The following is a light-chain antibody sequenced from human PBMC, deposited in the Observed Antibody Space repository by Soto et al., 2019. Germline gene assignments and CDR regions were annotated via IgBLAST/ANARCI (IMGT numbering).Light chain of an antibody. CDR3: AAWDDSLVV. CDR1: SSNIGSAY. CDR2: RNN. J-gene: IGLJ2*01. Sequence: QPVLTQPPSASGTPGQTVTISCSGSSSNIGSAYIYWYQHLPGTAPKLLIYRNNQRPSGVPDRFSASKSGTSASLAISGLRSDDDADYYCAAWDDSLVVFGGGTKVTVL. V-gene: IGLV1-47*01.